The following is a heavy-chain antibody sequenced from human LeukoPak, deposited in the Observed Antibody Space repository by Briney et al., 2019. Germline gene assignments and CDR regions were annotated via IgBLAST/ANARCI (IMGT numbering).Heavy chain of an antibody. CDR1: GGSFSGYY. D-gene: IGHD6-19*01. J-gene: IGHJ3*02. Sequence: PSETLSLTCAVYGGSFSGYYWSWIRQPAGKGLEWIGRIYTSGSTNYNPSLKSRVTMSVDTSKNQFSLKLSSVTAADTAVYYCARSGIAVAGTADAFDIWGQGTMVTVSS. CDR2: IYTSGST. V-gene: IGHV4-59*10. CDR3: ARSGIAVAGTADAFDI.